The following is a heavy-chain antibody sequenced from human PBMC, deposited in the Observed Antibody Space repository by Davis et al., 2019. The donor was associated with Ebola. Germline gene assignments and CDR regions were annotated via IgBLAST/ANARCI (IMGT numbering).Heavy chain of an antibody. D-gene: IGHD5-12*01. J-gene: IGHJ4*02. V-gene: IGHV1-3*01. CDR3: AREGGGVYSGYAIRYFDY. Sequence: AASVKVSCKASGYTFTSYAMHWVRQAPGQRLEWMGWINAGNGNTKYSQKFQGRVTITRDTSASTAYMELSSLRSEDTAVYYCAREGGGVYSGYAIRYFDYWGQGTLVTVSS. CDR2: INAGNGNT. CDR1: GYTFTSYA.